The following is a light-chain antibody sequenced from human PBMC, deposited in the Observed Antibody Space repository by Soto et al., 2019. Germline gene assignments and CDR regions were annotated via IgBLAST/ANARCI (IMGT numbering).Light chain of an antibody. J-gene: IGLJ2*01. CDR2: DVS. V-gene: IGLV2-14*01. Sequence: QSALTQPASVSGSPGQSITISCTGTSSDVGGYNYVSWYQQHPGKAPKLMIYDVSNRPSGVSNRFSGSKSGNTASLTISGLQAEEEADYYCSSYTSIAGVFGGGTQLTVL. CDR1: SSDVGGYNY. CDR3: SSYTSIAGV.